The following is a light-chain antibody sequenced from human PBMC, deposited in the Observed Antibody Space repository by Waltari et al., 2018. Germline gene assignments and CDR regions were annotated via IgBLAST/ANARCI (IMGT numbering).Light chain of an antibody. CDR3: QQYNNALQS. V-gene: IGKV1-27*01. Sequence: DIQMTQSPSSLSASVGDRVTITCRASQGISKYLAWYQQKPGKVPKLLIYAASNLQSGVPSRFSGSGSGTDFTLTISSLQPEDVAVYYCQQYNNALQSFGQGTRLEIK. CDR1: QGISKY. CDR2: AAS. J-gene: IGKJ5*01.